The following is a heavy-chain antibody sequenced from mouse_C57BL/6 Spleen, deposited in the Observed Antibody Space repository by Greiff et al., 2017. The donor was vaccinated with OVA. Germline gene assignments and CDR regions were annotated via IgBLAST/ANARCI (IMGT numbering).Heavy chain of an antibody. J-gene: IGHJ4*01. Sequence: EVQLQESGPGMVKPSQSLSLTCTVTGYSITSGYDWHWIRHFPGNKLEWMGYISYSGSTNYNPSLKSRISITHDTSKNHFFLKLNSVTTEDTATYYCAGGTTVDGAMDYWGQGTSVTVSS. D-gene: IGHD1-1*01. CDR3: AGGTTVDGAMDY. CDR1: GYSITSGYD. V-gene: IGHV3-1*01. CDR2: ISYSGST.